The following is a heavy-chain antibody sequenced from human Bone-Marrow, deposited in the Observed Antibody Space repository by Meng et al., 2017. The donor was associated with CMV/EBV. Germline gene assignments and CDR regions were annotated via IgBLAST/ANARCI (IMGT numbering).Heavy chain of an antibody. V-gene: IGHV4-31*03. CDR1: GGSISSGGYY. D-gene: IGHD3-22*01. Sequence: SETLSLTCTVSGGSISSGGYYWSWIRQHPGKGLEWIGYIYYSGSTYYNPSLKSRVTISVDTSKNQFSLKLSSVTAADTAVYYCARDRGRAVSGYYRDYYYYYGMDVWGQGTTVTVSS. J-gene: IGHJ6*02. CDR2: IYYSGST. CDR3: ARDRGRAVSGYYRDYYYYYGMDV.